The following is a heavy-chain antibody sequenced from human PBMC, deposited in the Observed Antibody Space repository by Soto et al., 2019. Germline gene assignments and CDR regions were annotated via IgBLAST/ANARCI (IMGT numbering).Heavy chain of an antibody. J-gene: IGHJ4*02. CDR1: GFTFDDYA. Sequence: DVQLVESGGGLVQPGRSLRLSCAASGFTFDDYAMHWVRQAPGTGLEWVSGISWNSGSIGYADSVKGRFTISRDNAKNSRYLQMNSLRAEDTALYYCAKDRGIAVAGSFDYWGQGTLVTVSS. CDR3: AKDRGIAVAGSFDY. V-gene: IGHV3-9*01. CDR2: ISWNSGSI. D-gene: IGHD6-19*01.